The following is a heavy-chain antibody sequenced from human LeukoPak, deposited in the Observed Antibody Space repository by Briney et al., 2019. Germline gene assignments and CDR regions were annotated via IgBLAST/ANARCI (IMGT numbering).Heavy chain of an antibody. V-gene: IGHV1-8*01. CDR1: GYTFTSYD. CDR3: ASGRNWNYVGNYYYYYMDV. CDR2: MNPNSGNT. Sequence: ASVKVSCKASGYTFTSYDINWVRQATGQGLEWMGWMNPNSGNTGYAQKFQGRVTMTRNTSISTAYMELSSLRSEDTAVYYCASGRNWNYVGNYYYYYMDVWGKGTTVTVSS. J-gene: IGHJ6*03. D-gene: IGHD1-7*01.